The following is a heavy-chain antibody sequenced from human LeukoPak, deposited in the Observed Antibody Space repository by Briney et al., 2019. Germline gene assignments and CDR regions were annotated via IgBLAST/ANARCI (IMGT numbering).Heavy chain of an antibody. D-gene: IGHD6-19*01. CDR1: GFTVSSNY. CDR3: ARDSTGWNYGMDV. V-gene: IGHV3-53*04. CDR2: IYGGGTT. J-gene: IGHJ6*02. Sequence: GGSLRLSCAASGFTVSSNYMSWVRQAPGKGLEWVSIIYGGGTTYYADSVKGRFTISRHNSKNTLYLQINGLRAEDTAVYYCARDSTGWNYGMDVWGQGTTVTVSS.